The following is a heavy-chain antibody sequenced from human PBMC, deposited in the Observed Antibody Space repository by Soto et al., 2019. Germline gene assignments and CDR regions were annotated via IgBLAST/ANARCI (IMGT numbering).Heavy chain of an antibody. D-gene: IGHD2-15*01. Sequence: QLQLQESGPGLVKPSETLSLTCIVSGGFISSGNYSWGWIRQPPGKGLEWIGIMFYTGSTSYNPSLKSRFPMSVDTSKNQFSLKLSSVTAADTAVYYCARRIGGAFDAWGQGTVVTVSS. CDR2: MFYTGST. V-gene: IGHV4-39*01. CDR3: ARRIGGAFDA. CDR1: GGFISSGNYS. J-gene: IGHJ3*01.